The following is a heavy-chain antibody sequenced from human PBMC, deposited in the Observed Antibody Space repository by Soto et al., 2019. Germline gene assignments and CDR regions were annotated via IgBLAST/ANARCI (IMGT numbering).Heavy chain of an antibody. V-gene: IGHV5-51*01. CDR1: GYSFTSYW. D-gene: IGHD3-10*01. Sequence: GESLKISCKGSGYSFTSYWIGWVRQMPGKGLEWMGIIYPGDSDTRYSPSFQGQVTISADKSISTAYLQWSSLKASDTAMYYCTRFLVRGVILNWFDSWGQGTLVTVSS. CDR3: TRFLVRGVILNWFDS. CDR2: IYPGDSDT. J-gene: IGHJ5*01.